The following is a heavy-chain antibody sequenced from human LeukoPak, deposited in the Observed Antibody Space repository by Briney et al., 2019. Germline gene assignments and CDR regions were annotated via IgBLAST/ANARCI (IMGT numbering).Heavy chain of an antibody. V-gene: IGHV4-4*02. CDR3: ARARGYYDSSGYYLPFEY. CDR1: GGSISSSNW. Sequence: SETLSLTCAVSGGSISSSNWWSWVRQPPGKGLEWIGEIYHSGSTNYNPSLKSRVTISVDKSKNQFSLKLSSVTAADTAVYYCARARGYYDSSGYYLPFEYWGQGTLVTVSS. CDR2: IYHSGST. J-gene: IGHJ4*02. D-gene: IGHD3-22*01.